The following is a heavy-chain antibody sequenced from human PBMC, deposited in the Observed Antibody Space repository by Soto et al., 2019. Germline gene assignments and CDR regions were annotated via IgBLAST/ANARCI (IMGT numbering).Heavy chain of an antibody. CDR3: AKGVCSSTSCYHGGYIDY. Sequence: GGSLRLSCAASGFTFSSYAMSWFRQAPGKGLEWVSAISGSGGSTYYADSVKGRFTISRDNSKNTLYLQMNSLRAEDMAVYYCAKGVCSSTSCYHGGYIDYWGQGTLVTVSS. V-gene: IGHV3-23*01. D-gene: IGHD2-2*01. CDR1: GFTFSSYA. J-gene: IGHJ4*02. CDR2: ISGSGGST.